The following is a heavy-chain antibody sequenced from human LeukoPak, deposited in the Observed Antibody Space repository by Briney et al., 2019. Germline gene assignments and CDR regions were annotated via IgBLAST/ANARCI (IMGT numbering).Heavy chain of an antibody. Sequence: PGGSLRLSCAASGFTFSGSAMHWVRQASGKGLEWVGRIRSKANSYATAYAASVKGRFTISRDDSKNTAYLQMNSLKTEDTAVYYCTSKYCSSTSCQSFYYYYYYMDVWGKGTTVTVSS. D-gene: IGHD2-2*01. V-gene: IGHV3-73*01. CDR2: IRSKANSYAT. J-gene: IGHJ6*03. CDR3: TSKYCSSTSCQSFYYYYYYMDV. CDR1: GFTFSGSA.